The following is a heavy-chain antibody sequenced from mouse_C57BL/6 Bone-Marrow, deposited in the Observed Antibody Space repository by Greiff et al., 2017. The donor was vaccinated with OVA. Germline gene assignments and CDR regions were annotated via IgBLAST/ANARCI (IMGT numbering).Heavy chain of an antibody. CDR1: GYTFTSYG. J-gene: IGHJ3*01. CDR2: IYPRSGYT. D-gene: IGHD2-3*01. CDR3: ERLKGWLLLAY. Sequence: QVQLKESGAELARPGASVKLSCKASGYTFTSYGISWVKQRTGQGLEWIGEIYPRSGYTYYNEKFKGKATLTADKSSSTAYMELRRLTSEDSAVYFCERLKGWLLLAYWGQGTLVTVSA. V-gene: IGHV1-81*01.